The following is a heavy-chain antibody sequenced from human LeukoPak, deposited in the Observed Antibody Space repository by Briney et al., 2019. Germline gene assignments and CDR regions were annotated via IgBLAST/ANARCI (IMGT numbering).Heavy chain of an antibody. CDR2: IFPGDSDT. Sequence: GESLKISCQISGYKFVSYWIGWVRQMPGKGLEWMGIIFPGDSDTRYSPSFEGQVTMSADRSNNTAYLQWRSLEASDTAIYYCARRIFGGGGYAFDIWGQGTVVTVSS. D-gene: IGHD3-16*01. J-gene: IGHJ3*02. CDR1: GYKFVSYW. V-gene: IGHV5-51*01. CDR3: ARRIFGGGGYAFDI.